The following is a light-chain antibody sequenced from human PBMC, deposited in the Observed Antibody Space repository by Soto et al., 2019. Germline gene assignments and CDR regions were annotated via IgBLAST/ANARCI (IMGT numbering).Light chain of an antibody. CDR1: QSINNY. Sequence: DVQMTQSPSTLSASVGDRVTITCRASQSINNYLAWYQLRPGKAPRLLIYYASTLDRGVPSRFGGSGSGTEFTLPISSLQPDDFATYYCQQYASFSPAFGQGTKVGI. J-gene: IGKJ1*01. CDR3: QQYASFSPA. CDR2: YAS. V-gene: IGKV1-5*01.